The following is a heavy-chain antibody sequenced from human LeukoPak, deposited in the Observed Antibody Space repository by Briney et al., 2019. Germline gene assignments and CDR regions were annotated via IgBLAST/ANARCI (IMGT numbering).Heavy chain of an antibody. CDR2: ISSTSSYI. CDR3: ARGHTWFPKSFDY. CDR1: GFTFSNNA. D-gene: IGHD3-10*01. V-gene: IGHV3-21*01. Sequence: PGGSLRLSCAPSGFTFSNNAMLWFRQAPGKGLDWFSSISSTSSYIYFADSMKGRFTISRDNAKNSLFLQMNSLRAGDTAVYYCARGHTWFPKSFDYWGQGALVTVSS. J-gene: IGHJ4*02.